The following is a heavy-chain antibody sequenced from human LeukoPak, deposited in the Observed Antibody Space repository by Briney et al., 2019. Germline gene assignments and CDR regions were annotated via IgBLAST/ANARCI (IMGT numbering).Heavy chain of an antibody. J-gene: IGHJ6*03. CDR3: ASGRRAYYYYYMDV. CDR1: GGSISSGDYY. CDR2: IYYSGST. V-gene: IGHV4-30-4*08. Sequence: SQTLSLTCTVSGGSISSGDYYWSWIRQPPGKGLEWIGYIYYSGSTYYNPSLKSRVTISVDTSKNQFSLKLSSVTAADTAVYYCASGRRAYYYYYMDVWGKGTTVTVSS. D-gene: IGHD1-14*01.